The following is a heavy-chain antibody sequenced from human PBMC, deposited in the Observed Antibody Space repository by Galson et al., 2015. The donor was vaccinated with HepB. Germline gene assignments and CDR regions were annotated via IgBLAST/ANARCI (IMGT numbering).Heavy chain of an antibody. Sequence: SLRLSCAASGFTFSRNGMHWVRQAPGKGLEWVAVIWHDGSNSYYADSVKGRFTISRDNSKNTLYLQMNSLRPEDTAVYYCARDRQWLASYYDYGMDVWGQGTTVTVSS. CDR2: IWHDGSNS. J-gene: IGHJ6*02. CDR3: ARDRQWLASYYDYGMDV. CDR1: GFTFSRNG. V-gene: IGHV3-33*08. D-gene: IGHD6-19*01.